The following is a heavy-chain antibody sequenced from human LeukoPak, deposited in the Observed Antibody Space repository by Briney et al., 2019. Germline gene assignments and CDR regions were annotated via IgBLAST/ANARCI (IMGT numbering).Heavy chain of an antibody. CDR1: GYSFTGFY. D-gene: IGHD4-17*01. Sequence: GASVKVSCKASGYSFTGFYMHWVRQAPGQGPEWMGWINPPTGGTSYAQKFQGRVTMTRDTSISTAYMELSRLKSDDTAVYYCARKRLTTVTTSWFDPWGQGTLVTVS. J-gene: IGHJ5*02. CDR2: INPPTGGT. V-gene: IGHV1-2*02. CDR3: ARKRLTTVTTSWFDP.